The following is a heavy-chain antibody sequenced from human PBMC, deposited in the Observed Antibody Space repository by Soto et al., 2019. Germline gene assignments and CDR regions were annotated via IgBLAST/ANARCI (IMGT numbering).Heavy chain of an antibody. CDR1: GYTLTSFA. CDR3: AREYSSGWYYFDY. D-gene: IGHD6-19*01. V-gene: IGHV1-3*01. CDR2: INAGNGNT. Sequence: QVHLVQSGAEVKKPGASVKVSCKASGYTLTSFAMHWVRQAPGQRLEWMGWINAGNGNTKYSQKFQGRVTITRDTSASTGYMELSNLRSEDTAVYYCAREYSSGWYYFDYWGQGTLVTVPS. J-gene: IGHJ4*02.